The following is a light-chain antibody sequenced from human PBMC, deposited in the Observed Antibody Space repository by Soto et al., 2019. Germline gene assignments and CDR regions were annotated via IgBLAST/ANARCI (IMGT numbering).Light chain of an antibody. CDR1: QRVDDY. J-gene: IGKJ2*01. V-gene: IGKV1-39*01. CDR3: QQSYSTPYT. Sequence: IQLTQSPSSLSASVGDRVTITCRESQRVDDYLNWYQQRPGKAPNLLIHSASSLQSGVPSRFSGSGSGKDFTLTINSLHPEDFATYYCQQSYSTPYTFGQGTKVEI. CDR2: SAS.